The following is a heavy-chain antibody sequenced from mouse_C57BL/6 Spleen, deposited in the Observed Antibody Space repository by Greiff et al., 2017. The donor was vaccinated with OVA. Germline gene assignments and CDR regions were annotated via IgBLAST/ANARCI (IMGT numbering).Heavy chain of an antibody. CDR1: GFTFSSYA. Sequence: EVQLVESGGGLVKPGGSLKLSCAASGFTFSSYAMSWVRQTPEKRLEWVATISDGGSYAYYPDNVKGRFPITRDNAKNNLYLQMSHLKSENTAMYYCARDQGITTVVATPYDYWGQGTTLTVST. V-gene: IGHV5-4*01. D-gene: IGHD1-1*01. CDR2: ISDGGSYA. CDR3: ARDQGITTVVATPYDY. J-gene: IGHJ2*01.